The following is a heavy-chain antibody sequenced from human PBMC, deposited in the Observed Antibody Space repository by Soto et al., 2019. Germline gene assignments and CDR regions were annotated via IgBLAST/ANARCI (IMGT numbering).Heavy chain of an antibody. Sequence: QVQLQQWGAGLLKPSETLSVTCAVYGGSFSGYYWSWIRQPPGKGLEWVGEINHSGSTSYNPSLKSRVTISVDTSKNQFYLRLSSVTAAYTAVYYCARGYAAPRAADWGQGTLVTVSS. D-gene: IGHD2-15*01. J-gene: IGHJ4*02. CDR2: INHSGST. CDR3: ARGYAAPRAAD. V-gene: IGHV4-34*01. CDR1: GGSFSGYY.